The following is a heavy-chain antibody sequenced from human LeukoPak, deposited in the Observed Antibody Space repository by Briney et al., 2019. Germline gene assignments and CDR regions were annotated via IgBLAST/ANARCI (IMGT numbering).Heavy chain of an antibody. D-gene: IGHD2-8*01. J-gene: IGHJ6*02. CDR1: GYTFLANY. CDR3: ARELRHTPYYYGMDV. V-gene: IGHV1-2*04. CDR2: INPNSGGT. Sequence: ASVKVSCKASGYTFLANYMHWVRQAPGQGLEWMGWINPNSGGTNYAQKFQGWVTMTRDTSISTAYMELSRLRSDDTAVYYCARELRHTPYYYGMDVWGQGTTVTVSS.